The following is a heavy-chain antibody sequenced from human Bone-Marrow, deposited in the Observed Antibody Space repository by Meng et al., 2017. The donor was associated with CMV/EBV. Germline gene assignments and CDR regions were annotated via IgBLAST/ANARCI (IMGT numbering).Heavy chain of an antibody. D-gene: IGHD3-3*01. Sequence: GESLKISCAASGFTFSSYGMHWVRQAPGKGLEWVSSISSSSSYIYYADPVKGRFTISRDNAKNSLYLQMNSLRAEDTAVYYCARGKGLRFLEWLPDYWGQGTLVTVSS. CDR1: GFTFSSYG. V-gene: IGHV3-21*01. CDR2: ISSSSSYI. J-gene: IGHJ4*02. CDR3: ARGKGLRFLEWLPDY.